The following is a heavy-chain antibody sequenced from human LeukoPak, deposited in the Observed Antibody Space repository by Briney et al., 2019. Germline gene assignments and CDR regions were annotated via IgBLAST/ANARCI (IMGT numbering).Heavy chain of an antibody. CDR3: ARKSATMNAAFDY. V-gene: IGHV3-9*01. Sequence: PGRSLRLSCAASGFTFDDYAMHWVRQAPGKGLEWVSGISWNSGSIGFADSVKGRFTISRDNAKNTLYLQMSSLRAEDTAVYYCARKSATMNAAFDYWGQGTLVTVSS. D-gene: IGHD3-22*01. CDR2: ISWNSGSI. CDR1: GFTFDDYA. J-gene: IGHJ4*02.